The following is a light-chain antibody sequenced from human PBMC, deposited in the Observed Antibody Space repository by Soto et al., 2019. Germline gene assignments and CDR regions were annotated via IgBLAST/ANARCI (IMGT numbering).Light chain of an antibody. CDR3: QTWDTGNWV. Sequence: QPVLTQSPSASASLGASVKLTCTLTSGHSSYAIAWHQQQPEKGPRYLMKLNSDGSHNKGDGIPDRFSGSSSGAERYLTISSLQSEDEAIYYCQTWDTGNWVFGGGTKLTVL. CDR2: LNSDGSH. J-gene: IGLJ3*02. CDR1: SGHSSYA. V-gene: IGLV4-69*01.